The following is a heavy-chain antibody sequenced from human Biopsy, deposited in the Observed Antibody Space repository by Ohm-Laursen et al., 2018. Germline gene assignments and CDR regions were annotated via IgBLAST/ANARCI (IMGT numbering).Heavy chain of an antibody. J-gene: IGHJ5*02. CDR1: GGSISNNNYY. CDR3: ARDYDTSGYYYVS. Sequence: DTLSLTCAVSGGSISNNNYYWGWIRQPPGKGLEWIGSIFYRGSTHYKPSLKSRVNISVDKSKNQFSLKLNSVTAADTAVYYCARDYDTSGYYYVSWGQGTLVTVSS. CDR2: IFYRGST. D-gene: IGHD3-22*01. V-gene: IGHV4-39*01.